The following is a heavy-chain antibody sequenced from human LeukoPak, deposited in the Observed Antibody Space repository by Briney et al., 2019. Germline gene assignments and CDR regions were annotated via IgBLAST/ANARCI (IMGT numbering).Heavy chain of an antibody. D-gene: IGHD3-10*01. CDR3: AKDGTYYYGSGEYYFDY. J-gene: IGHJ4*02. Sequence: GRSLRLSCAASGFTFSSYAMHWVRQAAGKGLEWVSSISDNGGSTYYADSVKGRFTVSRDNSKNTLYLQMNSLRAEDTAVYYCAKDGTYYYGSGEYYFDYWGQGTLVTVSS. CDR2: ISDNGGST. V-gene: IGHV3-23*01. CDR1: GFTFSSYA.